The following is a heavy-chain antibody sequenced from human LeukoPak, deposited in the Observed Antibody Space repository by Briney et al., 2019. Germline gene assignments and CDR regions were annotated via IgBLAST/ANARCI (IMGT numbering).Heavy chain of an antibody. J-gene: IGHJ5*02. CDR2: INHSGST. CDR3: ARCSSTSCYTRGFDP. V-gene: IGHV4-34*01. Sequence: PSETLSLACAVCGGSFSGYYWSWIRQPPGKGLEWIGEINHSGSTNYNPSLKSRVTISVDTSKNQFSLKLSSVTAADTAVYYCARCSSTSCYTRGFDPWGQGTLVTVSS. D-gene: IGHD2-2*02. CDR1: GGSFSGYY.